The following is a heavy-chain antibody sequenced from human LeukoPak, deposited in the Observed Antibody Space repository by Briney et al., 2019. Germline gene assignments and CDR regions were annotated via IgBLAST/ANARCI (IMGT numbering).Heavy chain of an antibody. V-gene: IGHV1-18*01. D-gene: IGHD2-2*01. CDR3: ARGLYLAKGPVDY. Sequence: ASVKVSCKASGYTFTTYAISWVRQAPGQGLEWMGWISAYNGNTNFAQKLQGRVTMTTDTSTSTAYMELSSLRSEDTAVYYCARGLYLAKGPVDYWGQGTLVTVSS. J-gene: IGHJ4*02. CDR1: GYTFTTYA. CDR2: ISAYNGNT.